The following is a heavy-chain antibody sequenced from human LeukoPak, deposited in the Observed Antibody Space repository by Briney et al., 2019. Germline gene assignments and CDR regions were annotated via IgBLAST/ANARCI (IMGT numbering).Heavy chain of an antibody. CDR1: GCTFSSYW. CDR3: ARDLLSSGSYRDAFDI. V-gene: IGHV3-74*01. J-gene: IGHJ3*02. Sequence: GGSLRLSCAASGCTFSSYWMHWVRQAPGKWLVWVSRINSDGSSTSYADSVKGRFTVSRDNAKNTLYLQMNSLRAEDTAVYYCARDLLSSGSYRDAFDIWGQGTMVTVSS. D-gene: IGHD1-26*01. CDR2: INSDGSST.